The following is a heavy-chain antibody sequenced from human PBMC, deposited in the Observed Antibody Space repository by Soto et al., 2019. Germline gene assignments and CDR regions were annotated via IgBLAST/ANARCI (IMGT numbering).Heavy chain of an antibody. D-gene: IGHD5-18*01. V-gene: IGHV3-23*01. CDR2: ISGSGGST. CDR1: GFRFSSYG. CDR3: ANRDTSMVTRYYYGMDV. J-gene: IGHJ6*02. Sequence: GGSLRLSCAASGFRFSSYGMSWVRQAPGKGLEWVSAISGSGGSTYYADSVKGRFAISRDNSKNTLYLQMNSLRAEDTAVYYCANRDTSMVTRYYYGMDVWGQGTTVTVSS.